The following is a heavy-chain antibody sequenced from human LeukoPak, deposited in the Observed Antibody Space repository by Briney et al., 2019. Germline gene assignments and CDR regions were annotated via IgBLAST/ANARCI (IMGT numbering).Heavy chain of an antibody. CDR3: ARHRSYQLLYESGVNWFDP. D-gene: IGHD2-2*02. J-gene: IGHJ5*02. Sequence: SVKVSCKASGGTFSSYAISWVRQAPGQGLEWMGGIIPIFGTANYAQKFQGRVTITADESTSPAYMELSSLRSEDTAVYYCARHRSYQLLYESGVNWFDPWGQGTLVTVSS. V-gene: IGHV1-69*13. CDR2: IIPIFGTA. CDR1: GGTFSSYA.